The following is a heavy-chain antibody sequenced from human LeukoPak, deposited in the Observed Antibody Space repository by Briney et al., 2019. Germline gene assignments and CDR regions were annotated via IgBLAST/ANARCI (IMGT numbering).Heavy chain of an antibody. J-gene: IGHJ4*02. CDR2: IIPIPGMA. D-gene: IGHD3-10*01. Sequence: SVRVSCTASGGTFTFYAINWVRQAPGQGLEKMGRIIPIPGMANYAQKFQGRVTITADSSTSTAYMEVSSLRSEDTAVYYCARAVVVARGLMAYFDYWGQGTLVTVSS. CDR1: GGTFTFYA. CDR3: ARAVVVARGLMAYFDY. V-gene: IGHV1-69*04.